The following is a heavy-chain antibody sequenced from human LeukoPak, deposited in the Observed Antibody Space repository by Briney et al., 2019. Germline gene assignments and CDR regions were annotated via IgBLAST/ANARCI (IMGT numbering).Heavy chain of an antibody. Sequence: PGGSLRLSCAASGFTFSSYGMHWVRQAPGKGLEWVANINQNGSEKYYVDSVKGRFTISRDNAKNSLYLQMDSLRAEDTAVYYCARDGDGVIIVWGQGTLVTVSS. CDR2: INQNGSEK. CDR3: ARDGDGVIIV. V-gene: IGHV3-7*01. D-gene: IGHD3-3*01. CDR1: GFTFSSYG. J-gene: IGHJ4*02.